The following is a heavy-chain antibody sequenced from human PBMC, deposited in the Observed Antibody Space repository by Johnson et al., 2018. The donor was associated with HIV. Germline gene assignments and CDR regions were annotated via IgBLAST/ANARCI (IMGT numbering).Heavy chain of an antibody. CDR2: ISYDGSNK. CDR1: GFTFSSYA. CDR3: ARGKFSSGWYAFDI. D-gene: IGHD6-19*01. Sequence: QVQLVESGGGVVQPGRSLRLSCAASGFTFSSYAMYWVRQAPGKGLEWVAVISYDGSNKYYADSVKGRFTISRDNSKNTLYLQMNSLRAEDTAVHYCARGKFSSGWYAFDIWGQGTTVTVSS. V-gene: IGHV3-30*04. J-gene: IGHJ3*02.